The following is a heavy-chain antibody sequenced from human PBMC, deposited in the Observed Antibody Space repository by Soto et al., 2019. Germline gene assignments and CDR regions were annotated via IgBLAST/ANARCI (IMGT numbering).Heavy chain of an antibody. D-gene: IGHD2-2*01. CDR3: ARDSTEVLVYYYYYYYGMDV. CDR1: GYTFTSYY. J-gene: IGHJ6*02. V-gene: IGHV1-46*01. Sequence: DSVKVSCKASGYTFTSYYMHWVRQAPGQGLEWMGIINPSGGSTSYAQKFQGRVTMTRDTSTSTVYMELSSLRSQDTAVYYCARDSTEVLVYYYYYYYGMDVWGQGTTVSVSS. CDR2: INPSGGST.